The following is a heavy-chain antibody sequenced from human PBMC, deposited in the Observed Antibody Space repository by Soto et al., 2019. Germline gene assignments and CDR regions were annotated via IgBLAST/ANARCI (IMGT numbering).Heavy chain of an antibody. CDR3: ARDDREHTKSPAPDQ. CDR1: GGSISSYN. V-gene: IGHV4-59*01. Sequence: XETLTLTCTVSGGSISSYNWNWIRQPPGKGLESIGYIYYSGSANYSPSLKSRVTISVDTSKNEFSLKLSSVTAADTAIYYCARDDREHTKSPAPDQWGQGTLVSSPQ. D-gene: IGHD1-26*01. J-gene: IGHJ4*02. CDR2: IYYSGSA.